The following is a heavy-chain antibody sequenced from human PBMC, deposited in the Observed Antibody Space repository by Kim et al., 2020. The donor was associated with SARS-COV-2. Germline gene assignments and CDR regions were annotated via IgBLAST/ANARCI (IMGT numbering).Heavy chain of an antibody. CDR2: ISWNSGSI. V-gene: IGHV3-9*01. CDR3: AKDPHGRFGVYGMDV. D-gene: IGHD3-10*01. CDR1: GFTFDDYA. J-gene: IGHJ6*02. Sequence: GGSLRLSCAASGFTFDDYAMHWVRQAPGKGLEWVSGISWNSGSIGYADSVKGRFTISRDNAKNSLYLQMNSLRAEDTALYYCAKDPHGRFGVYGMDVWGQGTTVTVSS.